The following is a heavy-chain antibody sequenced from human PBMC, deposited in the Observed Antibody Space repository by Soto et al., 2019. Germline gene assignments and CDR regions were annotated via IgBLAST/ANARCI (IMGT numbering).Heavy chain of an antibody. CDR3: ARDYHGFKSGYYYPY. V-gene: IGHV3-30-3*01. Sequence: GGSLRLSCAASGFTFSSYAMHWVRQAPGKGLEWVALISYDGSNKHYADSVRGRFTVSRDNSENMLDLQMNSLRAEDTAIYYCARDYHGFKSGYYYPYWGPGTLVTVSS. D-gene: IGHD3-22*01. J-gene: IGHJ4*02. CDR2: ISYDGSNK. CDR1: GFTFSSYA.